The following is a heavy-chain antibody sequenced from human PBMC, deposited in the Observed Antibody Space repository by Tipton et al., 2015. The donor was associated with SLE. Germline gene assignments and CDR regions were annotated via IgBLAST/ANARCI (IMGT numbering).Heavy chain of an antibody. CDR3: ARDEGRDGYNLVFGFGY. Sequence: SLRLSCAASGFTLSNYWMNWVRQAPGKGLQWVGQIKEDGSETYYVGSVKGRFTISRDNVKNSLYLEMNSLRVEDTAVYYCARDEGRDGYNLVFGFGYWGQGTLVTVSS. CDR1: GFTLSNYW. D-gene: IGHD5-24*01. J-gene: IGHJ4*02. V-gene: IGHV3-7*01. CDR2: IKEDGSET.